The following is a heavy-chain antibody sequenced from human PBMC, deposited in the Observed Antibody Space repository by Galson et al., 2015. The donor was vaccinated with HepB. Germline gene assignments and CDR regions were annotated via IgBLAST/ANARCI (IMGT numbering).Heavy chain of an antibody. CDR3: AHKSSWIGGGWFDP. J-gene: IGHJ5*02. CDR1: GFSLSTSGVG. V-gene: IGHV2-5*02. CDR2: IYWDDDK. Sequence: PALVKPTQTLTLTCTFSGFSLSTSGVGVGWIRQPPGKALEWFALIYWDDDKRYSPSLKSRLTITKDTSKNQVVLTMTNMDPVDTATYYCAHKSSWIGGGWFDPWGQGTLVTVSS. D-gene: IGHD6-13*01.